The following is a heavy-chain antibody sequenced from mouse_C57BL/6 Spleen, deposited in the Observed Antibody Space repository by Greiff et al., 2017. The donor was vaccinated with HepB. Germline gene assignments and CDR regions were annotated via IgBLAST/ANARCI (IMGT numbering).Heavy chain of an antibody. V-gene: IGHV5-17*01. CDR1: GFTFSDYG. CDR2: ISSGSSTI. J-gene: IGHJ4*01. D-gene: IGHD1-1*01. Sequence: EVKLMESGGGLVKPGGSLKLSCAASGFTFSDYGMHWVRQAPEKGLVWVAYISSGSSTIYYADTVKGRFTISRDNAKNTLFLQMTSLRSEDTAMYYCARPPTVVATDAMDYWGQGTSVTVSS. CDR3: ARPPTVVATDAMDY.